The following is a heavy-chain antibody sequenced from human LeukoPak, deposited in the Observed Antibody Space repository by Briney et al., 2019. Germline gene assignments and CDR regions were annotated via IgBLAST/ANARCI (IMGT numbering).Heavy chain of an antibody. CDR3: ARALYNRGWYPDYFDS. J-gene: IGHJ4*02. D-gene: IGHD6-19*01. V-gene: IGHV3-7*01. CDR2: IKRDGSDN. Sequence: GGSLRLSCAASGFSFSYYSMNWVRQAPGKGLEWVANIKRDGSDNYYVGSVEGRFTISRDNAKNSLYLQMSSLRAEDTAIYYCARALYNRGWYPDYFDSWGQGTLVTVSA. CDR1: GFSFSYYS.